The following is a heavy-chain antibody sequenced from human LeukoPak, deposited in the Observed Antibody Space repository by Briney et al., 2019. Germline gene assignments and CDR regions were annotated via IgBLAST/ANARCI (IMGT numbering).Heavy chain of an antibody. V-gene: IGHV4-34*01. J-gene: IGHJ6*02. CDR3: ARGPAYCSSTSCLWWRPHGMDV. D-gene: IGHD2-2*01. CDR1: GGSFSGYY. Sequence: PSETLSLTCAVYGGSFSGYYWSWIRQPPGKGLEWIGEINHSGSTNYNPSLKSRVTISVDTSKNQFSLKLSSVTAADTAVYYCARGPAYCSSTSCLWWRPHGMDVWGQGTTVTVSS. CDR2: INHSGST.